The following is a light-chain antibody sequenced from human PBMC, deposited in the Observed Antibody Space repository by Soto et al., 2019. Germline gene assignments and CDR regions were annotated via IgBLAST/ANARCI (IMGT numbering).Light chain of an antibody. J-gene: IGKJ1*01. Sequence: EIGLTQSQATLSASSGEGISLSCRASQSVKNHLAWYQHKPGQPPRLLFFDASIRAAGIPARFSAGGSGTEFTLVISSLQSEDAAVYYCQEYNAWPPGTFGQGTKVEIK. V-gene: IGKV3D-15*01. CDR1: QSVKNH. CDR2: DAS. CDR3: QEYNAWPPGT.